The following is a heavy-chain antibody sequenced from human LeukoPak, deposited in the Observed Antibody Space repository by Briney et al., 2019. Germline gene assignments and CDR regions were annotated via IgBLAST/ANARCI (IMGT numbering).Heavy chain of an antibody. CDR1: GYTFTAYY. CDR2: LNPNSGGT. J-gene: IGHJ4*02. D-gene: IGHD1-7*01. Sequence: GASVKVSCKASGYTFTAYYLSWVRQAPGQGLEWMGWLNPNSGGTSYAQKFQGRVTMTRDTSISTAYVELSTLTSDDTAVYYCTRADWNWNYSDYWGQGTLVTVSS. CDR3: TRADWNWNYSDY. V-gene: IGHV1-2*02.